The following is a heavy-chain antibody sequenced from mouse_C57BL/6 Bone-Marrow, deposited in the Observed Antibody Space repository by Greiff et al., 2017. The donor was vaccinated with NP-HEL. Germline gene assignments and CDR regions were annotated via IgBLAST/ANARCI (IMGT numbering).Heavy chain of an antibody. V-gene: IGHV1-54*01. D-gene: IGHD2-1*01. CDR1: GYAFTNYL. CDR3: ARSLYYVNFYWYFDV. J-gene: IGHJ1*03. CDR2: INPGSGGT. Sequence: VQLQQSGAELVRPGTSVKVSCKASGYAFTNYLIEWVKQRPGQGLEWIGVINPGSGGTNYNEKFKGKATLTADKSSSTAYIQLSSLTSEDSAVYFCARSLYYVNFYWYFDVWGKGTTVTVSS.